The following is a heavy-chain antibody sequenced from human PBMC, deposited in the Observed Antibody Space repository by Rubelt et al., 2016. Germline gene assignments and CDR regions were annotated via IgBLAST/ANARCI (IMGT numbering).Heavy chain of an antibody. CDR3: ARPTGASSASGSFLV. CDR2: INHSGST. D-gene: IGHD3-10*01. J-gene: IGHJ4*02. CDR1: GGSFSGYY. V-gene: IGHV4-34*01. Sequence: QVQLQQWGAGLLKPSETLSLTCAVYGGSFSGYYWSWIRQPPGKGLEWIGEINHSGSTNYNPSLKSRVTLPKDGSKNQFSLNLSSVTAADTAVYYCARPTGASSASGSFLVWGQGTLVTVSS.